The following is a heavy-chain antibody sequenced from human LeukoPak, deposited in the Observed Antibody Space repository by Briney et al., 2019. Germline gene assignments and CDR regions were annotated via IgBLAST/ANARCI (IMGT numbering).Heavy chain of an antibody. CDR3: AKDQGSSCWNGVDV. CDR1: GFTFSRYG. Sequence: QPGGSLRLSCAASGFTFSRYGMHWVRQAPGKGLECVAVISYDGSNKYYADSVKGRFTISRDNSKNTLYLQMNILRAEDTAVYYCAKDQGSSCWNGVDVWGQGTTVTVSS. D-gene: IGHD6-19*01. J-gene: IGHJ6*02. CDR2: ISYDGSNK. V-gene: IGHV3-30*18.